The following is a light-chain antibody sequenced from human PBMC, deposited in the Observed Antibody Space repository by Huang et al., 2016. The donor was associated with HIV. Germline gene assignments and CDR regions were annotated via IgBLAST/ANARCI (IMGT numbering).Light chain of an antibody. CDR2: GAS. CDR3: QQYDKWPPIT. J-gene: IGKJ5*01. Sequence: IVMTQSPATLSVSPGERATLSCRASQSVNNNLAWYQQKPGQAPRPLIYGASTRATGIPARFSGSGSGTEFTLTISSLQFEDFAVYYCQQYDKWPPITFGQGTRLEIK. V-gene: IGKV3D-15*01. CDR1: QSVNNN.